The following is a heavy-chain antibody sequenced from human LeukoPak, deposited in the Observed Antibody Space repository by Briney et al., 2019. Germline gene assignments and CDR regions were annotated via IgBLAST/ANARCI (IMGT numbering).Heavy chain of an antibody. CDR3: ARAGYSGSFGDLDY. D-gene: IGHD1-26*01. CDR2: ISSSSSYI. Sequence: PGGSLRLSCAASGFTFSSYSMNWVRQAPGKGLEWVSFISSSSSYIYYADSVKGRFTISRDNAKNSLYLQMNSLRAEDTAVYYCARAGYSGSFGDLDYWGQGTLVTVSS. V-gene: IGHV3-21*01. CDR1: GFTFSSYS. J-gene: IGHJ4*02.